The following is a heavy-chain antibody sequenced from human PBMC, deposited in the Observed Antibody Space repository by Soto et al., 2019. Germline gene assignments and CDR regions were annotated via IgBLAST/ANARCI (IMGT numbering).Heavy chain of an antibody. CDR3: ARAGVDCSGGSCYRVVYLWFDP. D-gene: IGHD2-15*01. J-gene: IGHJ5*02. V-gene: IGHV1-69*01. CDR2: IIPIFGTA. CDR1: GGTFSSYA. Sequence: QVPLVQSGAEVKKPGSSVKVSCKASGGTFSSYAISWVRQAPGQGLEWMGGIIPIFGTANYAQKFQGRVTITADESTSTAYMELSSLRSEDTAVYYCARAGVDCSGGSCYRVVYLWFDPWGQGTLVTVSS.